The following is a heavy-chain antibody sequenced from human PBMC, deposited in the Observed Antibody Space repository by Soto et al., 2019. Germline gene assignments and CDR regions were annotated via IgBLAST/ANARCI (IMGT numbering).Heavy chain of an antibody. D-gene: IGHD3-10*01. CDR1: GGSISSSNW. Sequence: SETLSLTCAVSGGSISSSNWWSWVRQPPGKGLEWIGEIYHSGSTNYNPSLKSRVTISVDKSKNQFSLKLSSVTAADTAVYYCARDSKVRGVINKEPNWFDPWGQGTLVTVSS. CDR3: ARDSKVRGVINKEPNWFDP. V-gene: IGHV4-4*02. J-gene: IGHJ5*02. CDR2: IYHSGST.